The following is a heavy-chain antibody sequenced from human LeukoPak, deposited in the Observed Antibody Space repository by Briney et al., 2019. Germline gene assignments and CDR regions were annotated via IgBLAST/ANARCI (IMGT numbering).Heavy chain of an antibody. CDR3: ASDREASRIAVAADY. J-gene: IGHJ4*02. D-gene: IGHD6-19*01. CDR1: GFTVSSNY. V-gene: IGHV3-66*01. CDR2: IYSGGST. Sequence: GGSLRLSCAASGFTVSSNYMSWVRQAPGKGLEWVSVIYSGGSTYYADSVKGRFTISRDNSKNTLYLQMNSLRAEDTAVYYCASDREASRIAVAADYWGQGTLVTVSS.